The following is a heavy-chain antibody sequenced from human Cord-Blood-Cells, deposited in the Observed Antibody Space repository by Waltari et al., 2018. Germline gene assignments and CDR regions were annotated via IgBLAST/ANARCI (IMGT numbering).Heavy chain of an antibody. CDR3: ATDRGYDFWSGPNRDAFDI. CDR1: GYTLTELS. D-gene: IGHD3-3*01. J-gene: IGHJ3*02. Sequence: QVQLVQSGAEVKKPGASVKVSCKVSGYTLTELSMHWVRQAPGKGLEWMGGFDPEDGETIYAQKFQGRVTMTEDTSTDTAYMELSSLRSEDTAVYYCATDRGYDFWSGPNRDAFDIWGQGTMVTVSS. V-gene: IGHV1-24*01. CDR2: FDPEDGET.